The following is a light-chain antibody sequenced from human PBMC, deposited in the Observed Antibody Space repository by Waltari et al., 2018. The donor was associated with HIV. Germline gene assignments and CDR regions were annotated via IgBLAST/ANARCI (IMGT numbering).Light chain of an antibody. CDR3: TSFTSSSAWV. CDR2: DVT. Sequence: QSALTQPASVSGSLGQSITFSCTGTSSDIGSYNYVSWDQQHPGKAPKIIIYDVTNRPSGVSNRFSGSKSGNTASLTISGLQAEDEADYYCTSFTSSSAWVFGGGTMLTVL. V-gene: IGLV2-14*03. J-gene: IGLJ3*02. CDR1: SSDIGSYNY.